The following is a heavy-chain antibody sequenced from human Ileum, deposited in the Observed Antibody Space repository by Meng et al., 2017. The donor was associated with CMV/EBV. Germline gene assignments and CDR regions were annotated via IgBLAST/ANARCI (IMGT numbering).Heavy chain of an antibody. V-gene: IGHV4-4*07. CDR1: GGSINNYY. J-gene: IGHJ5*02. CDR3: ARDRSSSWYKDWFAP. CDR2: IYAKGNT. Sequence: QVQLKGSGPGPVKPSETLSLTLIVSGGSINNYYWSWIRQSAEKGLEWIGRIYAKGNTNYNPSLQSRVTMSVDTSKNQFSLKLSSVTAADTAVYYCARDRSSSWYKDWFAPWGQGTLVTVSS. D-gene: IGHD6-13*01.